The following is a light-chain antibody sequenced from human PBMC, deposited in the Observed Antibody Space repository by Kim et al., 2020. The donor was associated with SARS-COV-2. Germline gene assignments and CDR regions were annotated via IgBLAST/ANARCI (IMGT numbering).Light chain of an antibody. Sequence: IVMTQSPDSPAVSLGQTATINCKSSQSVLYNSNKRNYLAWYQQKRGQPPKLLIYWASTRESGVPDRCSGSGSGTDFTLTISSLQAEDVAIYYCQQYYSSPGFTFGPGTKVDIK. CDR2: WAS. CDR1: QSVLYNSNKRNY. V-gene: IGKV4-1*01. J-gene: IGKJ3*01. CDR3: QQYYSSPGFT.